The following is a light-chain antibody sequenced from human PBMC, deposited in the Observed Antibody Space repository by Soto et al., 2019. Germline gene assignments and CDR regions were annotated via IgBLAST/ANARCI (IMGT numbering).Light chain of an antibody. J-gene: IGLJ2*01. CDR2: EVS. CDR3: SSYTRSSPLV. CDR1: SSDVGGYNY. V-gene: IGLV2-14*01. Sequence: QSALTQPASVSGSPGQSITISCTGTSSDVGGYNYVSWYQQHPGKAPKLMIYEVSNRPSGVSNRFSGSKSGNTASLTISGLQAEDEADYYCSSYTRSSPLVFVGGTQLTVL.